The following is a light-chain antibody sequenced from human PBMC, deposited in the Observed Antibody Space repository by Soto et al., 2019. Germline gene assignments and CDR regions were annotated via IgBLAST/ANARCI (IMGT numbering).Light chain of an antibody. CDR2: EVT. Sequence: QSVLPQPPSASGSPGQSVTISCTGTSSDVGGHNFVSWYQQHPGKAPKSLIYEVTKRPSGVPDRFSGSKSGITASLTVSGLQADDEAYYYCSAYAGNNNPVIFGGGTKLTVL. J-gene: IGLJ2*01. V-gene: IGLV2-8*01. CDR1: SSDVGGHNF. CDR3: SAYAGNNNPVI.